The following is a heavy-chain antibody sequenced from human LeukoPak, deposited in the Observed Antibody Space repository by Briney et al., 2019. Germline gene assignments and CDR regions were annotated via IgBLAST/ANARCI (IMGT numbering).Heavy chain of an antibody. D-gene: IGHD4-17*01. V-gene: IGHV3-21*01. Sequence: GGSLRLSCAASGFTLSSYSMKWVREAAGKELEWVSSISSSSSYIYYADSVKGRFTISRDNAKNSLYLQMNSLRAEDTAVYYCARDPGYGCDYWGQGTLVTVSS. J-gene: IGHJ4*02. CDR2: ISSSSSYI. CDR1: GFTLSSYS. CDR3: ARDPGYGCDY.